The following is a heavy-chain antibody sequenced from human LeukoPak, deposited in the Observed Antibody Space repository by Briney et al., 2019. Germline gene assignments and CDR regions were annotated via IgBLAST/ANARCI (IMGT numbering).Heavy chain of an antibody. Sequence: GGSLRLSCAASGFTFGNYEMNWVRQAPGKGLEWVSCVNSASSDIYYADSVRGRFTISRDNAKNSLYLQMNSLRAEDTAVYYCARDRYPLGSYAPPFDYWGQGTLVTVSS. CDR3: ARDRYPLGSYAPPFDY. J-gene: IGHJ4*02. V-gene: IGHV3-21*01. CDR1: GFTFGNYE. D-gene: IGHD3-16*01. CDR2: VNSASSDI.